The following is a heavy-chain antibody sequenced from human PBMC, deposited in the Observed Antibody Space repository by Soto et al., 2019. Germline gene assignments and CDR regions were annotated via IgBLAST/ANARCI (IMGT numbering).Heavy chain of an antibody. CDR2: IYWDDDK. CDR1: GFSLSTNGVG. CDR3: ARRLRYSSSQYYFDY. D-gene: IGHD6-13*01. V-gene: IGHV2-5*02. Sequence: QITLKESGPTLVKPTQTLTLTCTFSGFSLSTNGVGVGWIRQPPGKALEWLALIYWDDDKRYSPSLKSRLTITKDAPKNQVVVTMTNMDPVDTATYYCARRLRYSSSQYYFDYWGQGTLVTVSS. J-gene: IGHJ4*02.